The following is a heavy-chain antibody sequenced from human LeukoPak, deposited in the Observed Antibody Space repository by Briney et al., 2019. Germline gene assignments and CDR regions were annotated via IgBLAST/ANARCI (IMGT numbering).Heavy chain of an antibody. Sequence: PSETLSLTCAVSGGSVTTYHWTWIRQPPGKGLEWIGHIHYSGGADYNPSLTSRVSMSLDTSKNHFSLRLTSVTAADTGVYFCARAEGAASHIWGQGTMVSVSS. CDR1: GGSVTTYH. D-gene: IGHD3-16*01. J-gene: IGHJ3*02. CDR3: ARAEGAASHI. CDR2: IHYSGGA. V-gene: IGHV4-59*02.